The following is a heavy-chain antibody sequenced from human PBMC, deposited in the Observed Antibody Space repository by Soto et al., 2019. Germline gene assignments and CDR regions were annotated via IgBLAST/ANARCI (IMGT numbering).Heavy chain of an antibody. CDR2: IKQDGSEK. V-gene: IGHV3-7*01. D-gene: IGHD3-3*01. CDR3: ARERMYYDFWSGYYSPYYYYYYMDV. Sequence: PGGSLRLSCAASGFTFSSHWMSWVRQAPGKGLEWVANIKQDGSEKYYVDSVKGRFTISRDNAKNSLYLQMNSLRAEDTAVYYCARERMYYDFWSGYYSPYYYYYYMDVWGKGTTVTVAS. CDR1: GFTFSSHW. J-gene: IGHJ6*03.